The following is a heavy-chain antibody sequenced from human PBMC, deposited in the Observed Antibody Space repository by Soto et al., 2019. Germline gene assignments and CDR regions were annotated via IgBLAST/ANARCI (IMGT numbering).Heavy chain of an antibody. CDR1: GYTFTSYD. V-gene: IGHV1-8*01. J-gene: IGHJ4*02. D-gene: IGHD4-4*01. CDR3: AKRHYKGVPRNFDY. Sequence: QVQLVQSGAEVKKPGASVKVSCKASGYTFTSYDINWVRQATGQGLEWMGWMNPNSGNTGYAQKLQGRVTMTRNTSISTAYMELSSLRSEDTAVYYCAKRHYKGVPRNFDYWGQGTLVTVSS. CDR2: MNPNSGNT.